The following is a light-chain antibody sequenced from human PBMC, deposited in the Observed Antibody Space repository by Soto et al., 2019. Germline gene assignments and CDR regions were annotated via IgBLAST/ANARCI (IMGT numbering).Light chain of an antibody. CDR3: QQHYFIPYT. Sequence: DIVMTQSPGSLAVSLGERATINCKSSQSVLHSSNNKNSLGWYQQKPGQPPKLLINWASMRESGVPDRFSGSGSGTDFTLTISSLQTEDVAVYYWQQHYFIPYTFGQGTKLEIK. J-gene: IGKJ2*01. CDR1: QSVLHSSNNKNS. V-gene: IGKV4-1*01. CDR2: WAS.